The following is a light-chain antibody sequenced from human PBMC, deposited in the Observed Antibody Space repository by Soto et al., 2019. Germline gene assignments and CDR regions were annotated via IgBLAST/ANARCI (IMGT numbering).Light chain of an antibody. V-gene: IGLV2-14*01. J-gene: IGLJ1*01. CDR1: TSDVGRYNY. CDR2: DVS. CDR3: NSYTSSRTYV. Sequence: QSVLTQPASVSGSPGQSITISCTGTTSDVGRYNYVSWYQQHPGKSPKLIIYDVSNRPSGVSNRFSGSKSGNTASLTISGLQAEDEADYYCNSYTSSRTYVSGTGTKLTVL.